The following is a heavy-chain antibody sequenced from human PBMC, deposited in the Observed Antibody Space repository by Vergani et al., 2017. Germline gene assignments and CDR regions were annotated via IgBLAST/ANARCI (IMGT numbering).Heavy chain of an antibody. D-gene: IGHD3-10*01. Sequence: QVQLQESGPGLVKPSETLSLTCTVSGGSISSHYWSWIRQPPGKGLEWMGYVSFRGDTLYDPSVKGRMTISLNTSSNQFSLYLTSVTAADTAVYYCARSRIYYGAGSPDYWGQGTLVTVSS. CDR2: VSFRGDT. CDR3: ARSRIYYGAGSPDY. J-gene: IGHJ4*02. V-gene: IGHV4-59*11. CDR1: GGSISSHY.